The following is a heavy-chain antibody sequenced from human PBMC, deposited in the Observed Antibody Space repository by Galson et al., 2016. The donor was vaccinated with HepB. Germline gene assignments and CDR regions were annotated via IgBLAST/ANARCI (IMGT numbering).Heavy chain of an antibody. CDR2: ISSSSSRT. V-gene: IGHV3-11*03. J-gene: IGHJ4*02. D-gene: IGHD6-19*01. CDR3: ARLSLVVGGTIDY. CDR1: RFTFSDSY. Sequence: SLRLSCAASRFTFSDSYMSWIRQAPGTGLEWVSFISSSSSRTLYADSVKGRFIISRDNAKNTLYLQMDSLRAEDTAVYYCARLSLVVGGTIDYWGQGTLVTVSS.